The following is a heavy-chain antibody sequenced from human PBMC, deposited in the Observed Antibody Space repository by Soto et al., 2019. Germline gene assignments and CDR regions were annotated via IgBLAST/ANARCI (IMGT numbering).Heavy chain of an antibody. CDR3: ARIPGSSASGGWIDY. D-gene: IGHD6-6*01. V-gene: IGHV4-31*03. J-gene: IGHJ4*02. CDR2: IYYSGST. Sequence: QVQLQESGPGLVKPSQTLSLTCTVSGGSISSGGYYWSWIRQHPGKGVEWIGYIYYSGSTYYTPSLKSRVTLSVDTSKYQFALKLSSVTAADTAVYYCARIPGSSASGGWIDYWGQGTLVTVSS. CDR1: GGSISSGGYY.